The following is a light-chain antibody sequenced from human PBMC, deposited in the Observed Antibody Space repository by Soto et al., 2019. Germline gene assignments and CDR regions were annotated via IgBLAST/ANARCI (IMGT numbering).Light chain of an antibody. V-gene: IGKV3-20*01. J-gene: IGKJ5*01. CDR3: QQYGSSPIT. CDR1: QSVSNSY. CDR2: GAS. Sequence: EIVLTQSPGTLSLSPGERATLSCRASQSVSNSYLAWYQQKPGQAPRLLIYGASSRATGIPDRFSGSGSGTDFTLTISSLEPEDFAVNYCQQYGSSPITFGQGTRLEIK.